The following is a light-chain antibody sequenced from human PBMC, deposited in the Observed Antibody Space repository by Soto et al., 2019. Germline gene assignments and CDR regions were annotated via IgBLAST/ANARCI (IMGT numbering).Light chain of an antibody. V-gene: IGKV3-11*01. CDR2: DAS. CDR1: QSVGSY. J-gene: IGKJ2*01. CDR3: QQRSDWPS. Sequence: EVVLTQSPATLSLSPGERATLSCWASQSVGSYLAWYQQRLGQAPRLLIYDASNRATGIPARFSGSGSGTDFPLTISSLEPEDFAVYYCQQRSDWPSFGQGTKLEIK.